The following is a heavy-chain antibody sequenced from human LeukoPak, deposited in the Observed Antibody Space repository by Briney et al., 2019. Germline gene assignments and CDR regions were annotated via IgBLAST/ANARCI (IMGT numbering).Heavy chain of an antibody. V-gene: IGHV3-30*18. Sequence: GGSLRLSCAASGFTFSSYGMHWVRQAPGKGLEWVAVISYDGSNKYYADSVKGRFTISRDNSKNTLYLQMNRLRAEDTAVYYCAKKDDLDYWGQGTLVTVSS. CDR2: ISYDGSNK. D-gene: IGHD2-15*01. J-gene: IGHJ4*02. CDR3: AKKDDLDY. CDR1: GFTFSSYG.